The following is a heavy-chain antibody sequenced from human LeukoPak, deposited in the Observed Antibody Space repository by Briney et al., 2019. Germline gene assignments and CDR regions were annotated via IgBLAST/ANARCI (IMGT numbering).Heavy chain of an antibody. D-gene: IGHD1-26*01. CDR2: ISSSSSYI. CDR3: ASSEVEYSGSYYCNY. J-gene: IGHJ4*02. V-gene: IGHV3-21*01. Sequence: GGSLRLSCAASGFTFSSYSMNWVRQAPGKGLEWVSSISSSSSYIYYADSVKGRFTISRDNAKNSLYLQMNSLRAEDTAVYYCASSEVEYSGSYYCNYWGRGTLVTVSS. CDR1: GFTFSSYS.